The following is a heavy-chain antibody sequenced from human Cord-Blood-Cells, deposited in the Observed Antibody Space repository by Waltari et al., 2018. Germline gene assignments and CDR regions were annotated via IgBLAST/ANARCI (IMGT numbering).Heavy chain of an antibody. CDR2: IRAYNGNT. D-gene: IGHD2-2*01. CDR3: ARDERYCSSTSCYEYFQH. Sequence: QVQLVQSGAEVKKPGASVKVSCKASGYTFTSYGISWVRQAPGQGLEWMGWIRAYNGNTNYAQKLQGRVTMTTDTSTSTAYMELRSLRSDDTAVYYCARDERYCSSTSCYEYFQHWGQGTLVTVSS. CDR1: GYTFTSYG. J-gene: IGHJ1*01. V-gene: IGHV1-18*01.